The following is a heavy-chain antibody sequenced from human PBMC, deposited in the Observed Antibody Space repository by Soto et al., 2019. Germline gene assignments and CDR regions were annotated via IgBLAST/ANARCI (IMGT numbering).Heavy chain of an antibody. CDR3: ARGHRLYYRDYKYYYDY. D-gene: IGHD4-17*01. CDR1: GGTFSSYA. Sequence: SVKVSCKASGGTFSSYASSWVRQAPGQVLEWMGGSIPIFGTANYAQKFQGRVKITADKSTSKAYMELSSLRSEDTAVYYCARGHRLYYRDYKYYYDYWGHGTLVSVSS. CDR2: SIPIFGTA. J-gene: IGHJ4*01. V-gene: IGHV1-69*06.